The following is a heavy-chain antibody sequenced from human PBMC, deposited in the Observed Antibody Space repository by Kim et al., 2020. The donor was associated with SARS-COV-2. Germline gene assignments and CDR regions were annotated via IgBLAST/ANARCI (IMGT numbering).Heavy chain of an antibody. CDR1: GFTFSSYA. D-gene: IGHD5-18*01. V-gene: IGHV3-23*03. CDR3: AKGVGGQLWTYYYYYYGMDV. Sequence: GGSLRLSCAASGFTFSSYAMSWVRQAPGKGLEWVSVIYSGGSSTYYADSVKGRFTISRDNSKNTLYLQMNSLRAEDTAVYYCAKGVGGQLWTYYYYYYGMDVWGQGTTVTVSS. J-gene: IGHJ6*02. CDR2: IYSGGSST.